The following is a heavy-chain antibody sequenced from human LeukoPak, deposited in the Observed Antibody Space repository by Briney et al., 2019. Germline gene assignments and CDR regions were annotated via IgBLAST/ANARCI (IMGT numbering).Heavy chain of an antibody. Sequence: SVEVSCKASGYTFTGYYMHWVRQAPGQGLEWMGWINPNSGGTNYAQKFQGRVTMTRDTSISTAYMELSRLRSDDTAVYYCARDSPPDIVVVPAATNWFDPWGQGTLVTVSS. J-gene: IGHJ5*02. D-gene: IGHD2-2*01. V-gene: IGHV1-2*02. CDR3: ARDSPPDIVVVPAATNWFDP. CDR1: GYTFTGYY. CDR2: INPNSGGT.